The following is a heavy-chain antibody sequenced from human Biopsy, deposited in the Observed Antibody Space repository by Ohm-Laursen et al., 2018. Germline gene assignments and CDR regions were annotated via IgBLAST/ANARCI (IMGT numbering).Heavy chain of an antibody. CDR2: INHRGST. CDR3: ARRPYGGTRYWYFDL. D-gene: IGHD4-23*01. V-gene: IGHV4-34*01. J-gene: IGHJ2*01. CDR1: GGSFSGYY. Sequence: SETLSLTCPVYGGSFSGYYWSWIRQPPGKGLEWIGEINHRGSTNYNPSLKSRVTISVDTSKNQFSLKLRSVTAADTAVYYCARRPYGGTRYWYFDLWGRGTLVTVSS.